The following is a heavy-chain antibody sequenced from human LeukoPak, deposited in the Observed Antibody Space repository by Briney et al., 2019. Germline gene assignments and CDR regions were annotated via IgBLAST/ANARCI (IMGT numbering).Heavy chain of an antibody. CDR3: ARAHYASSNIKVPFDV. V-gene: IGHV1-46*01. CDR1: GYTFTNYY. J-gene: IGHJ6*04. D-gene: IGHD3-22*01. Sequence: ASVKVSCKASGYTFTNYYMHWVRQAPGQGLEWVGEIDPSAGSTTYAQKFQGRVTMTRDTATSTVYMELSSLRSDDTAVYYCARAHYASSNIKVPFDVWGKGTTVTVSS. CDR2: IDPSAGST.